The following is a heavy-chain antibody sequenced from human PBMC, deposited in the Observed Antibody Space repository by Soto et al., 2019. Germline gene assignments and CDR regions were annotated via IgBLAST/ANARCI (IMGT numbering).Heavy chain of an antibody. Sequence: SETLSLTCNVSCGSVSSVKYFWSWIRQPPGKGLEWIAYIYNNGNTNYNPSLKSRATISVDTSKNQCSLKLTSVTAADSAVYFCARTVMPVGNLAAFDHWGQGVLVTVSS. CDR3: ARTVMPVGNLAAFDH. CDR1: CGSVSSVKYF. J-gene: IGHJ4*02. CDR2: IYNNGNT. V-gene: IGHV4-61*01. D-gene: IGHD7-27*01.